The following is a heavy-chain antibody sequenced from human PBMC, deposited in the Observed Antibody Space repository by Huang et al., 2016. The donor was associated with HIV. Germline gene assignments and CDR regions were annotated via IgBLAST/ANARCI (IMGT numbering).Heavy chain of an antibody. CDR3: AKVTLGFDY. Sequence: QVQLVESGGGVVQPGGSLRLSCATSGFTFSSYGMHWVRQAPGVGREWWAIIQEDGTKKDYAESVKGRFSISRDNSKNMLHLQMNNLRVEDTAAYFCAKVTLGFDYWGQGTWVTVSS. D-gene: IGHD2-15*01. V-gene: IGHV3-30*02. CDR1: GFTFSSYG. J-gene: IGHJ4*02. CDR2: IQEDGTKK.